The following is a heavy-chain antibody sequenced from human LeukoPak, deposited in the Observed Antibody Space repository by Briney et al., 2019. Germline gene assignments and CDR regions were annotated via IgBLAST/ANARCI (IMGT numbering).Heavy chain of an antibody. CDR2: ISSDGSSE. J-gene: IGHJ4*02. Sequence: GGSLRLSCAASGNTFSSYGMHWVPQAPGKGLECVAAISSDGSSEYYADSVKGRFTISRDNSNNTLYLQMNSLRAEDTAVYYCAREGSSDSDSSAYVFDYWGQGTLVTVSS. CDR1: GNTFSSYG. CDR3: AREGSSDSDSSAYVFDY. D-gene: IGHD3-22*01. V-gene: IGHV3-30-3*01.